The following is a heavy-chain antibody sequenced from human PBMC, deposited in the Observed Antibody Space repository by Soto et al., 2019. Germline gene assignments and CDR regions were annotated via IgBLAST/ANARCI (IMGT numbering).Heavy chain of an antibody. CDR3: ARDSPRWLATEDY. V-gene: IGHV1-18*01. Sequence: ASVKVSCKASGYTFTSYGTSWLRQSPGQGLEWMGWISAYNGNTNYAQKLQGRVTMTTDTSTSTAYMELRSLRSDDTAVYYCARDSPRWLATEDYWGQGTLVTVSS. J-gene: IGHJ4*02. D-gene: IGHD5-12*01. CDR2: ISAYNGNT. CDR1: GYTFTSYG.